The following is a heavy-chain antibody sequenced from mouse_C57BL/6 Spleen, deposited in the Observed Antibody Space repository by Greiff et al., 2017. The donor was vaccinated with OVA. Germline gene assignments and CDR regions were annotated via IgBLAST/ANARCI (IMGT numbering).Heavy chain of an antibody. D-gene: IGHD1-3*01. V-gene: IGHV5-9*01. CDR2: ISGGGGNT. CDR1: GFTFSSYT. CDR3: ARRGYNDYFDY. J-gene: IGHJ2*01. Sequence: EVQLVESGGGLVKPGGSLKLSCAASGFTFSSYTMSWVRQTPEKRLEWVATISGGGGNTYYPDSVKGRFTISRDNAKNTLYLQMSSLRSEDTALYYCARRGYNDYFDYWGQGTTLTVSS.